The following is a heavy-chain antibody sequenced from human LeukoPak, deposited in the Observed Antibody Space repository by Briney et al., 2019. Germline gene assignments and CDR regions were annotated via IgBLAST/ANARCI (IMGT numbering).Heavy chain of an antibody. CDR3: AREHRGYDS. D-gene: IGHD5-12*01. CDR2: INPSGGST. V-gene: IGHV1-46*01. J-gene: IGHJ5*02. CDR1: GYTFTNYY. Sequence: GASVTVSCKASGYTFTNYYMHWVRQAPGQGLEWMGIINPSGGSTNYAQKFQGRVTMTRDTSTSTVYMELSSLRSEDTAVYYCAREHRGYDSWGQGMLLTVSS.